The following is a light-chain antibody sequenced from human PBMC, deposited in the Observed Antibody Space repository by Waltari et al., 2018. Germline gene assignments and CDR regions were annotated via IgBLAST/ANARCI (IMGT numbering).Light chain of an antibody. CDR1: SRSVGSYNL. CDR3: CSYAGSSTSVV. Sequence: QSALTQPASVPGSPGQSSTIPRPGTSRSVGSYNLVSWYQQHPGKAPKLMIYEGSKRPSGVSNRFSGSKSGNTASLTISGLQAEDEADYYCCSYAGSSTSVVFGGGTKLTVL. V-gene: IGLV2-23*01. CDR2: EGS. J-gene: IGLJ2*01.